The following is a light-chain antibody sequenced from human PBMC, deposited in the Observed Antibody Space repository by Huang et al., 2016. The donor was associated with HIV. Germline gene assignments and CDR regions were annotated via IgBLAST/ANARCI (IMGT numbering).Light chain of an antibody. V-gene: IGKV3-11*01. J-gene: IGKJ2*01. CDR3: QQRSNWPPYT. CDR2: DAS. Sequence: EIVLTQSPATLSLSPGARATLSCRASPGINRYLMCYQQKPGQAPRLLIYDASNRATGIPARCSGSGSGTDFSLTSSSLEPEDFAVYYCQQRSNWPPYTFGQGTKVEIK. CDR1: PGINRY.